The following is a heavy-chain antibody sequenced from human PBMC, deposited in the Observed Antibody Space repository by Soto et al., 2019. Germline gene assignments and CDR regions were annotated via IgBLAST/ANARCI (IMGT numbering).Heavy chain of an antibody. CDR3: AFRPCGGGSCYWFSFSGMDV. V-gene: IGHV2-5*02. CDR1: GFSLSTSGVG. CDR2: IYWDADK. Sequence: QITLKESGPTLVKPTQTLTLTCTFSGFSLSTSGVGVAWIRQPPGKALEWLALIYWDADKRYRPPLESRLTRTNDTSKIQVVLTMTNMNSVDTATYYCAFRPCGGGSCYWFSFSGMDVWGQGTTVPVSS. D-gene: IGHD2-15*01. J-gene: IGHJ6*02.